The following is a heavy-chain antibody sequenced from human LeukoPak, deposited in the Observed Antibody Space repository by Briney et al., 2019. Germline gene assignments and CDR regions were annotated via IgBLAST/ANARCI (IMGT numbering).Heavy chain of an antibody. V-gene: IGHV1-2*06. D-gene: IGHD2-15*01. CDR3: ARGRSVVVAANKYNWFDP. J-gene: IGHJ5*02. CDR2: ISPNSGGT. Sequence: ASVTVSFTASGYTFTGYYMHWVRQAPGQGIEWVGRISPNSGGTNYAQKFQGRVTMTRDTSISTAYMELSRLRSDDTAVYYCARGRSVVVAANKYNWFDPWGQGTLSPSPQ. CDR1: GYTFTGYY.